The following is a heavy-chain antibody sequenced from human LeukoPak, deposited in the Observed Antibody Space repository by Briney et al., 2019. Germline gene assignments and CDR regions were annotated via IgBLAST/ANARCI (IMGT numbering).Heavy chain of an antibody. J-gene: IGHJ3*02. D-gene: IGHD3-10*01. V-gene: IGHV3-7*01. Sequence: GGSLRLSRAASGFTFSSYWMSWVRQAPGKGLEWVANIKQDGSEKYYVDSVKGRFTISRDNAKNSLYLQMNSLRAEDTAVYYCARDIKVRGVIVNAFDIWGQGTMVTVSS. CDR2: IKQDGSEK. CDR3: ARDIKVRGVIVNAFDI. CDR1: GFTFSSYW.